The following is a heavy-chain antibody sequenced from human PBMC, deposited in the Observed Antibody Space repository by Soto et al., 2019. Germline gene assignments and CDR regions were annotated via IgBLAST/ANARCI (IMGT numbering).Heavy chain of an antibody. CDR3: ASVNCGRAVFAPLFDY. Sequence: SETLSLTCAVSSASISSSNWWSWLCQPPGKGLEWIGEIYHSGSTNYNPSLKSRVTISVDKSKNQFALKLSSVTAADTAVYYGASVNCGRAVFAPLFDYWGQGTLVIGSS. V-gene: IGHV4-4*02. CDR2: IYHSGST. D-gene: IGHD2-21*01. J-gene: IGHJ4*02. CDR1: SASISSSNW.